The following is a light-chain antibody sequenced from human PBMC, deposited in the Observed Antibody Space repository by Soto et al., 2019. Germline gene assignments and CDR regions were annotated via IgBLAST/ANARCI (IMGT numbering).Light chain of an antibody. Sequence: EIVMTQSPATLSVSPGERATLSCRASQSVGSNLAWYQQKPGQAPRLLIYGASTRATGIPASFSGSGSGTEFTLTISRLQSEDFAVYYCQQYNNWPPMYTFGQGTKLEIK. CDR1: QSVGSN. CDR3: QQYNNWPPMYT. V-gene: IGKV3-15*01. CDR2: GAS. J-gene: IGKJ2*01.